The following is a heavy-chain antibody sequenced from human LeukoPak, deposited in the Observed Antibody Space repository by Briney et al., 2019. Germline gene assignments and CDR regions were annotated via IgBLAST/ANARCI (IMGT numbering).Heavy chain of an antibody. J-gene: IGHJ4*02. CDR1: GYTFTGYY. Sequence: GASVMVSCKASGYTFTGYYMHWVRQAPGQGLEWMGWINPNSGGTNYAQKFQGRVTMTRDTSISTAYMELSRLRSDDTAVYYCARVEYSYGYSSGNFDYWGQGTLVTVSS. D-gene: IGHD5-18*01. CDR2: INPNSGGT. CDR3: ARVEYSYGYSSGNFDY. V-gene: IGHV1-2*02.